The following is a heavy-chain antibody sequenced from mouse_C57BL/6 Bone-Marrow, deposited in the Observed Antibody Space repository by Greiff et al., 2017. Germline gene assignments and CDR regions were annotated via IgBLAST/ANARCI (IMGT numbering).Heavy chain of an antibody. CDR1: GFNIKDDY. J-gene: IGHJ2*01. D-gene: IGHD2-2*01. Sequence: VQLKESGAELVRPGASVKLSCTASGFNIKDDYMHWVKQRPEQGLEWIGWIDPENGDTEYASKFQGKATITADTSSNTAYLQLSSLTSEDTAVYYCTTWLQRYWGQGTTLTVSS. V-gene: IGHV14-4*01. CDR2: IDPENGDT. CDR3: TTWLQRY.